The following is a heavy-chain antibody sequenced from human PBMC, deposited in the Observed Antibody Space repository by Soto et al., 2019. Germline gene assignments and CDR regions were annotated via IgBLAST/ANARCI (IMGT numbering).Heavy chain of an antibody. Sequence: GGSICLYCATSRSAISRYGLQRARQATDKGLEWVAVISYDGSNKYYADSVKGRFSISRDNSKNTLYLQMNSLRMEDAAVYYFAKDGRNSGYYLDYYFDFWRQGT. J-gene: IGHJ4*02. V-gene: IGHV3-30*18. CDR2: ISYDGSNK. CDR1: RSAISRYG. CDR3: AKDGRNSGYYLDYYFDF. D-gene: IGHD4-17*01.